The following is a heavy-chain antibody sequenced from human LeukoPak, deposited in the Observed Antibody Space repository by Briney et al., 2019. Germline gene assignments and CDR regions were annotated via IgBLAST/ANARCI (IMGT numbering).Heavy chain of an antibody. CDR2: ISSSGSTI. J-gene: IGHJ3*02. Sequence: GSLRLSCAASGFTFSSYEMNWVRQAPGKGLEGVAYISSSGSTIYYADSVKGRFTISRDNANHSLCLQINSLRAEDTAVYYCARSSSSWRPVPHAFDIWGQGTMVTASS. V-gene: IGHV3-48*03. D-gene: IGHD6-6*01. CDR3: ARSSSSWRPVPHAFDI. CDR1: GFTFSSYE.